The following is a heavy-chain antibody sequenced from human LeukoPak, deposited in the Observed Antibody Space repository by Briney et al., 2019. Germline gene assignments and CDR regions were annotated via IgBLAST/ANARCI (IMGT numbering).Heavy chain of an antibody. Sequence: SETLSLTCTVSGGSISSYYWSWIRQPPGKGLEWIGYIYYSGSTNYNPSLKSRVTISVDTSKNQFSLKLSSVTAADTAVYYCARESVGSSSPIFDYWGQGTLVTVSS. CDR3: ARESVGSSSPIFDY. V-gene: IGHV4-59*01. D-gene: IGHD6-6*01. CDR2: IYYSGST. J-gene: IGHJ4*02. CDR1: GGSISSYY.